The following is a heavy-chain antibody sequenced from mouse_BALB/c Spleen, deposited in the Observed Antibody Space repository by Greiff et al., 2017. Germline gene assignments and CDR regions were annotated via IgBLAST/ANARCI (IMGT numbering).Heavy chain of an antibody. CDR3: TRSTLLHFDY. CDR2: IDPETGGT. V-gene: IGHV1-15*01. Sequence: QVQLKESGAELVRPGASVTLSCKASGYTFTDYEMHWVKQTPVHGLEWIGAIDPETGGTAYNQKFKGKATLTADKSSSTAYMELRSLTSEDSAVYYCTRSTLLHFDYWGQGTTLTVSS. J-gene: IGHJ2*01. D-gene: IGHD1-2*01. CDR1: GYTFTDYE.